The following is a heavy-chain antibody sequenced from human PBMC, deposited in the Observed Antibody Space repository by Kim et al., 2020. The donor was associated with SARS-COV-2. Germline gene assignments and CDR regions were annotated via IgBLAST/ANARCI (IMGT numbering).Heavy chain of an antibody. CDR2: ISYDGSNK. CDR1: GSTFSSYG. D-gene: IGHD1-7*01. Sequence: GGSLRLSCPASGSTFSSYGMHWVRQAPGKGLEWVAVISYDGSNKYYADSVKGRFTISRDNSKNTLYLQMTSLRAEDTAVYYCAKGQTGTSGMDVWGQGTT. J-gene: IGHJ6*02. CDR3: AKGQTGTSGMDV. V-gene: IGHV3-30*18.